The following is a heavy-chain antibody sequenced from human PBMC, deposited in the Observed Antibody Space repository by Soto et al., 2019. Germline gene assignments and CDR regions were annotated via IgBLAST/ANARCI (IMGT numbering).Heavy chain of an antibody. CDR1: GYTFTSYG. V-gene: IGHV1-18*01. D-gene: IGHD3-3*01. J-gene: IGHJ3*02. CDR2: ISACNGNT. Sequence: ASVKVSCKASGYTFTSYGISWVRQAPGQGLEWMGWISACNGNTNYAQKLQGRVTMTTDTSTSTAYMELRSLRSDDTAVYYCARGAFTIFGVVTAPGGFDIWGQGTMVTVS. CDR3: ARGAFTIFGVVTAPGGFDI.